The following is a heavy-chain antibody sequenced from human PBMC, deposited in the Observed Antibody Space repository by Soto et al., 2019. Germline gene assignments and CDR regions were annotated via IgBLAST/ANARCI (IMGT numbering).Heavy chain of an antibody. CDR3: ARDLDYYDSSGGSFGMDV. Sequence: GGSLRLSCAASGFTFSSYSMNWVRQAPGKGLEWVSSISSSSSYIYYADSVKGRFTISRDNAKNSLYLQMNSLRAEDTAVYYCARDLDYYDSSGGSFGMDVWGQGTTVTVSS. D-gene: IGHD3-22*01. V-gene: IGHV3-21*01. CDR2: ISSSSSYI. CDR1: GFTFSSYS. J-gene: IGHJ6*02.